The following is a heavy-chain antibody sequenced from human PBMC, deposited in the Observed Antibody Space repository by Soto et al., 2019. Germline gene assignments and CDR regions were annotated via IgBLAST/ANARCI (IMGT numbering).Heavy chain of an antibody. CDR3: AGASGSDY. V-gene: IGHV3-53*04. D-gene: IGHD3-10*01. CDR1: GFTVSSNY. J-gene: IGHJ4*02. Sequence: EVQLVESGGGLVQPGGSLRLSCAASGFTVSSNYMSWFRQAPGKGLEWASVIYSGGSTYYADSMQGRFTISRHNSKNTLSLQMNRLRAEDTAVYYCAGASGSDYWGQGTLVTVSS. CDR2: IYSGGST.